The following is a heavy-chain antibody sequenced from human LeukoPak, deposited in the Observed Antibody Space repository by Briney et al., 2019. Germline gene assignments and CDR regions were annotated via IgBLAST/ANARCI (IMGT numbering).Heavy chain of an antibody. CDR1: GGSISSYY. V-gene: IGHV4-59*08. CDR3: ARRRAKNYYGMDV. Sequence: PSETLSLTCTVSGGSISSYYWSWIRQPPGKGLEWIGYIYYSGSTNYNPSLKSRVTISVDTSKNQFSLKLSSVTAADTAVYYCARRRAKNYYGMDVWGQGTTVTVSS. J-gene: IGHJ6*02. CDR2: IYYSGST.